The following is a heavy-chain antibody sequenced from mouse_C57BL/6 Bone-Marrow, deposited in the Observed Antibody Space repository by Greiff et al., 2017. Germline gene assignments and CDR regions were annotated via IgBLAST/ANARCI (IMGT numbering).Heavy chain of an antibody. J-gene: IGHJ2*01. CDR3: ARWNWDGAY. D-gene: IGHD4-1*01. CDR1: GYTFTSYW. Sequence: QVQLQQPGAELVRPGSSVKLSCKASGYTFTSYWMHWVKQRPIQGLEWIGNIYPSDSETHYNQKFKDKATLTVDKSSSTAYMQLSSLPSEDSAVYYCARWNWDGAYWGQGTTLTVSS. V-gene: IGHV1-52*01. CDR2: IYPSDSET.